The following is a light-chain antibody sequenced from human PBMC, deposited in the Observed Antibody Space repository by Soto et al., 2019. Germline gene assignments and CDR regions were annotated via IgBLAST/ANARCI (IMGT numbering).Light chain of an antibody. CDR3: QSYDSSLSGYWV. Sequence: QSVLTQPPSVSGAPGQRVTISCTGSSSNIGAGYVVHWYQHLPGTAPKLLIHGNSNRPSGVPDRFSGSKSGTSASLAITGLQAEDEADYYCQSYDSSLSGYWVFGGGTKLTVL. CDR1: SSNIGAGYV. J-gene: IGLJ3*02. CDR2: GNS. V-gene: IGLV1-40*01.